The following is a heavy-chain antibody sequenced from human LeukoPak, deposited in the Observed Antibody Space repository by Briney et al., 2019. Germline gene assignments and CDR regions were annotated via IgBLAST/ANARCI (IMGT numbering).Heavy chain of an antibody. Sequence: GGSLRLSCAASGFTFSSYWMSWVRQAPGKGLEWVANIKQDGSEKYYVDSVKGRFTISRDNAKNSLYLQMNSLRAEDTAVYYCARWTTCGGDCHILDYWGQGILVTVSS. CDR2: IKQDGSEK. CDR3: ARWTTCGGDCHILDY. J-gene: IGHJ4*02. CDR1: GFTFSSYW. V-gene: IGHV3-7*01. D-gene: IGHD2-21*02.